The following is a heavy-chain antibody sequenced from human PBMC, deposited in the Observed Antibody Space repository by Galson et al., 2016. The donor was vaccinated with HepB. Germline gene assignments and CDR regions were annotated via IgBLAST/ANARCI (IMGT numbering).Heavy chain of an antibody. D-gene: IGHD6-19*01. Sequence: SLRLSCAASGFSFSSYGMHWVRQAPGKGLEWVAVMSYDGSNKYYIDSGKGRFIISRDNSKKTLYLQMNSLRAEDTAVYHCAKDGGSGWNGFFDYWGQGILVTVSS. J-gene: IGHJ4*02. V-gene: IGHV3-30*18. CDR1: GFSFSSYG. CDR3: AKDGGSGWNGFFDY. CDR2: MSYDGSNK.